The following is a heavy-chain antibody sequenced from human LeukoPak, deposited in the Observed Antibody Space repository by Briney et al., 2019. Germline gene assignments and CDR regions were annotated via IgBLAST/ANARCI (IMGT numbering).Heavy chain of an antibody. J-gene: IGHJ5*02. V-gene: IGHV1-69*13. Sequence: SVKVSCKASGGTFSSYAISWVRQAPGQGLEWMGGTIPIFGTANYAQKFQGRVTITADESTSTAYMELSSLGSEDTAVYYCARDGQGIAAAGSHWFDPWGQGTLVTVSS. CDR2: TIPIFGTA. D-gene: IGHD6-13*01. CDR3: ARDGQGIAAAGSHWFDP. CDR1: GGTFSSYA.